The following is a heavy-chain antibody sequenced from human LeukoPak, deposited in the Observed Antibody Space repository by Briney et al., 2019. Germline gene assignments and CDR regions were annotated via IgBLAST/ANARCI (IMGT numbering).Heavy chain of an antibody. CDR1: GFTFDDYA. J-gene: IGHJ3*02. V-gene: IGHV3-9*03. D-gene: IGHD6-19*01. CDR3: AKDLGSSGWYGTDAFDI. Sequence: GGSLRLSCAASGFTFDDYAMHWVRQAPGKGLEWVSGISWNSGSIGYADSVKGRFTISRDNAKNSLYLQMNSLRAEDMALYYCAKDLGSSGWYGTDAFDIWGQGTMVTVSS. CDR2: ISWNSGSI.